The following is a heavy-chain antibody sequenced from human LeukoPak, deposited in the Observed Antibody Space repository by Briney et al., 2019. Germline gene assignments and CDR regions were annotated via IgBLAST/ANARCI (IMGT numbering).Heavy chain of an antibody. CDR2: ISIDGSTT. CDR1: GFTFISYT. V-gene: IGHV3-48*01. Sequence: PGGSLRLSCAASGFTFISYTMNWIRQAPGKGLEWISKISIDGSTTYYADSVKGRFTISRDNAKNSLYLQMNSLRAEDTAVYYCARELDFGVALHFDYWGQGTLVTVSS. J-gene: IGHJ4*02. D-gene: IGHD3-3*01. CDR3: ARELDFGVALHFDY.